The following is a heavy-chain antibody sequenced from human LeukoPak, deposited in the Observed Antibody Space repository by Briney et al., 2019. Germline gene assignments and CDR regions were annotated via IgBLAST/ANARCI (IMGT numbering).Heavy chain of an antibody. D-gene: IGHD3-22*01. V-gene: IGHV3-9*01. CDR2: ISWNSGSI. CDR3: AKDRKRHYYDSSGYYDY. CDR1: GFTFDDYA. J-gene: IGHJ4*02. Sequence: PGRSLRLSCAASGFTFDDYAMHWVRQAPVKGLEWVSGISWNSGSIGYADSVKGRFTISRDNAKNSLYLQMNSLRAEDTALYYCAKDRKRHYYDSSGYYDYWGQGTLVTVSS.